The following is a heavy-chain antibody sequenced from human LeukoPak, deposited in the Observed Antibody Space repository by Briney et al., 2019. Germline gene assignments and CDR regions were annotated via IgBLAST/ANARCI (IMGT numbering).Heavy chain of an antibody. V-gene: IGHV3-9*01. CDR1: GFTLDDYA. CDR3: AKVGYDSSGYYFDF. D-gene: IGHD3-22*01. CDR2: ISWNSDSI. Sequence: GGSLRLSCAASGFTLDDYAMHWVRQVPGKGLEWVSDISWNSDSIGYADSVKGRFTISRDNAQNSLYLQMNSLRAEDTALYYCAKVGYDSSGYYFDFWGQGTLVTVSS. J-gene: IGHJ4*02.